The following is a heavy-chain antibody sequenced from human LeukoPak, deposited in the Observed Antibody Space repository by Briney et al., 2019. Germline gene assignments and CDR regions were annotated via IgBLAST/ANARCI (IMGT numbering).Heavy chain of an antibody. J-gene: IGHJ4*02. V-gene: IGHV4-61*01. CDR1: GGSVSSGSYY. CDR3: ARTVVGTTKFFDY. CDR2: IYYSGST. D-gene: IGHD1-26*01. Sequence: SETLSLTCTVSGGSVSSGSYYWSWIRQPPGTGLEWIGYIYYSGSTNYNPSLKSRVTISVDTSKNQFSLRLSSVTAADTAVFYCARTVVGTTKFFDYWGQGTLVTVSS.